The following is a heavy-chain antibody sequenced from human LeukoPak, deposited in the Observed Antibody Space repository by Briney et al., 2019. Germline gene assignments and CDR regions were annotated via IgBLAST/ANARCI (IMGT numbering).Heavy chain of an antibody. J-gene: IGHJ4*02. Sequence: GASVKVSCKASGYTFTGYYMHWVRQAPGQGLEWMGWINVNSGGTNYAQKFQGRVTMTRDTSISTAYMELSRLRSDDTAVYYCARIYCSSTSCYYFDYWGQGTLVTVSS. V-gene: IGHV1-2*02. CDR2: INVNSGGT. CDR1: GYTFTGYY. CDR3: ARIYCSSTSCYYFDY. D-gene: IGHD2-2*01.